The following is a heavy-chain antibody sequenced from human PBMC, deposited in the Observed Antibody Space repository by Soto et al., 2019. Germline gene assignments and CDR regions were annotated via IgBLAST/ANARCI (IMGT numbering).Heavy chain of an antibody. CDR3: ARVGPAHYYDSSGYYSPLDY. D-gene: IGHD3-22*01. CDR2: IIPMFGTA. V-gene: IGHV1-69*13. J-gene: IGHJ4*02. Sequence: SVKVSCKASGDTFSSYAINWVRQAPGQGLEWMGGIIPMFGTANYAQKFKGRVTITAGESTSTVYMELSSLRSEDTAVYYCARVGPAHYYDSSGYYSPLDYWGQGTLVTVSS. CDR1: GDTFSSYA.